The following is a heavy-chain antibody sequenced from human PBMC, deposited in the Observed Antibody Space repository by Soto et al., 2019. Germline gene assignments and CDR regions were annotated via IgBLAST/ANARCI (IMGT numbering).Heavy chain of an antibody. Sequence: QVQLVESGAEVKKPGSSVKVSCKDSGGTFSSYAISWVRQAPGQGLEWMGGIIPILGTANYAQKFQGRVTITADEYTSTAYMELSSLRSEDTAVYYCATGPTVYYYYGMDVWGQGTTVTVSS. V-gene: IGHV1-69*01. CDR1: GGTFSSYA. CDR3: ATGPTVYYYYGMDV. CDR2: IIPILGTA. J-gene: IGHJ6*02.